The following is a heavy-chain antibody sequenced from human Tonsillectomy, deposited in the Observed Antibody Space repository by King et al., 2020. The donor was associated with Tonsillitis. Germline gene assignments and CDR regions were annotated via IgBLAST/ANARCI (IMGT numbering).Heavy chain of an antibody. D-gene: IGHD4-17*01. CDR2: ISYDGSNK. Sequence: VQLVESGGGVVQPGRSLRLPCAASGFTFSSYGMHWVRQAPGKGLEWVAVISYDGSNKYYADSVKGRFTISRDNSKNTLYLQMNSLRAEDTAVYYCARRYHLTTVTMGEAGYWGQGTLVTVSS. V-gene: IGHV3-33*05. CDR3: ARRYHLTTVTMGEAGY. CDR1: GFTFSSYG. J-gene: IGHJ4*02.